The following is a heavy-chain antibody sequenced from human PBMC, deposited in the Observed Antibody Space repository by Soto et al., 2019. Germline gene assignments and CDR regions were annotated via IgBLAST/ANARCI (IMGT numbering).Heavy chain of an antibody. J-gene: IGHJ4*02. D-gene: IGHD6-19*01. V-gene: IGHV3-30*18. CDR2: ISYDGSNK. CDR1: GFTFSSYG. CDR3: AKGIAVAGPFDY. Sequence: PGGSLRLSCAASGFTFSSYGMHWVRQAPGKGLEWVAVISYDGSNKYYADSVKGRFTISRDNSKNTLYLQMNRLRAEDTAVYYCAKGIAVAGPFDYGGQGTLVTVSA.